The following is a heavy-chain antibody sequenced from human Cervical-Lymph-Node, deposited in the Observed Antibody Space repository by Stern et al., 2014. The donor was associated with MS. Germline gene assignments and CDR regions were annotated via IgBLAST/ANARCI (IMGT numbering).Heavy chain of an antibody. CDR1: GFTFRTYW. Sequence: EVQLVESGGGLVQSGGSLRLSCTASGFTFRTYWMHWVRQVPGKGLVWVAGISSDGNRVTYAGSVKGRFTISRDNARNTLYLQMNSLRAEDTAIYYCARWMVWGQGTVVTVSS. V-gene: IGHV3-74*01. CDR3: ARWMV. D-gene: IGHD2-2*03. J-gene: IGHJ4*02. CDR2: ISSDGNRV.